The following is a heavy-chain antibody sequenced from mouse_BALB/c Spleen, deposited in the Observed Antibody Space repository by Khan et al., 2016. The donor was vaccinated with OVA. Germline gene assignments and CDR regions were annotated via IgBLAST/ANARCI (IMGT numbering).Heavy chain of an antibody. CDR1: GYTITSYV. V-gene: IGHV1S136*01. J-gene: IGHJ4*01. CDR2: ISPYNDVT. CDR3: ARGYYGSSYVLDY. D-gene: IGHD1-1*01. Sequence: VQLQQSGPELVKPGASVKMSCKAYGYTITSYVVHWVKQKPGQGLEWIGYISPYNDVTKYNEKFKGKATLTSDTSSSTAYMELSSLTSEDSAVYFCARGYYGSSYVLDYWGQGTSLTVSS.